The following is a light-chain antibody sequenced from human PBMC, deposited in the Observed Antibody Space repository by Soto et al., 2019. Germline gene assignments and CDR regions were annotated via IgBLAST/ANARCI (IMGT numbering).Light chain of an antibody. V-gene: IGKV3-15*01. CDR3: QQYNSYWT. CDR2: DES. CDR1: QSVSSK. Sequence: EIAMTQSPATLSVSPGERATLSCRASQSVSSKLAWYQQKPGQAPRLLIYDESTRATGIPARFSGSGSGTEFTLTISSLQPDDFATYYCQQYNSYWTFGQGTKVDNK. J-gene: IGKJ1*01.